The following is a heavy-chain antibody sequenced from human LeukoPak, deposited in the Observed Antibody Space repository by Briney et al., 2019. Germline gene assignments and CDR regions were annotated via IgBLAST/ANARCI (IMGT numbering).Heavy chain of an antibody. D-gene: IGHD3-3*01. J-gene: IGHJ6*02. CDR1: GYTFTSYD. CDR2: MNPNSGNT. Sequence: GASVKVSCKASGYTFTSYDINWVRQATGQGLEWMGWMNPNSGNTGYAQKFQGRVNMTRNTSISTAYMELSSLRSEDTAVYYCARGRTVLRFLEWSDYYGMDVWGQGTTVTVSS. V-gene: IGHV1-8*01. CDR3: ARGRTVLRFLEWSDYYGMDV.